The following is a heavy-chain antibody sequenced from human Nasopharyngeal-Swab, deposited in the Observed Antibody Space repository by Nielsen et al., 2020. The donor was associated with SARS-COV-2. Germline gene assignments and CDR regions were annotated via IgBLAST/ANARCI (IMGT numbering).Heavy chain of an antibody. CDR2: IYTSGTT. V-gene: IGHV4-61*02. CDR1: GGSINSGSYY. D-gene: IGHD3-10*01. J-gene: IGHJ6*04. CDR3: ETHSGTYVRMDV. Sequence: SETLSLTCTVSGGSINSGSYYWTWIRQPAGKGLEWIGRIYTSGTTNYNPSLQGRVTISLDTSKNQFSLKLNSVTAADTAVYYCETHSGTYVRMDVWGKGTTVTVSS.